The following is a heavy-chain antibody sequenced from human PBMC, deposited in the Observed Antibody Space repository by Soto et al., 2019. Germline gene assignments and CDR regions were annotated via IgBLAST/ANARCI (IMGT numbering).Heavy chain of an antibody. J-gene: IGHJ6*03. D-gene: IGHD2-2*01. Sequence: SETLSLTCPVSGGSISSYYWSWIRQPPGKGLEWIGYIYYSGSTNYNPSLKSRVTISVDTSKNQFSLKLSSVTAADTAVYYCARISSTSYYYYYYYMDVWGKGTTVTVSS. V-gene: IGHV4-59*01. CDR2: IYYSGST. CDR3: ARISSTSYYYYYYYMDV. CDR1: GGSISSYY.